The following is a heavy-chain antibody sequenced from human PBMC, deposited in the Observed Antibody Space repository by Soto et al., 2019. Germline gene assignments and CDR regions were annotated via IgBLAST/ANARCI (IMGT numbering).Heavy chain of an antibody. V-gene: IGHV3-23*01. D-gene: IGHD6-6*01. J-gene: IGHJ6*02. CDR2: ISGSGGST. CDR3: AKDKRIIAARLYYYYGMDV. CDR1: GFTFSSYA. Sequence: GGSLRLSCAASGFTFSSYAMSWVRQAPGKGLEWVSAISGSGGSTYYADSVKGRFTISRDNSKNTLYLQMNSLRAEDTAVYYCAKDKRIIAARLYYYYGMDVWGQGTTVTVSS.